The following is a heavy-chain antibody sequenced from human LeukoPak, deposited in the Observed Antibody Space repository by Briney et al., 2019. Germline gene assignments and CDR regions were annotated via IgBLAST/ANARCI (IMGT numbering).Heavy chain of an antibody. Sequence: GASVKVSCKASGGTFSSYAISWVRQAPGQGLEWMGRIIPILGIANYAQKFQGRVTITADKSTSTAYMELSSLRSEDTAVYYCARDQVGSTSTYGMDVWGQGTTVTVSS. CDR1: GGTFSSYA. D-gene: IGHD2-2*01. CDR3: ARDQVGSTSTYGMDV. J-gene: IGHJ6*02. CDR2: IIPILGIA. V-gene: IGHV1-69*04.